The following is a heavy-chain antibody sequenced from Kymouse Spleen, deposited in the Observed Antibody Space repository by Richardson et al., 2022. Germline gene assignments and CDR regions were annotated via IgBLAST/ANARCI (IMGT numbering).Heavy chain of an antibody. Sequence: EVQLVQSGAEVKKPGESLKISCKGSGYSFTSYWIGWVRQMPGKGLEWMGIIYPGDSDTRYSPSFQGQVTISADKSISTAYLQWSSLKASDTAMYYCARGYYDILTGYYRNYGSGSFFDYWGQGTLVTVSS. V-gene: IGHV5-51*01. CDR1: GYSFTSYW. CDR2: IYPGDSDT. D-gene: IGHD3-9*01. J-gene: IGHJ4*02. CDR3: ARGYYDILTGYYRNYGSGSFFDY.